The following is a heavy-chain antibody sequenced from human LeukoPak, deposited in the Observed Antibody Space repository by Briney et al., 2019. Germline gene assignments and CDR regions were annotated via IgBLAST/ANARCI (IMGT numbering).Heavy chain of an antibody. V-gene: IGHV4-31*03. CDR1: GGSIGTSDYY. CDR3: ARGRYSYGWLDW. D-gene: IGHD3-16*02. CDR2: LSDRGST. J-gene: IGHJ5*01. Sequence: PSETLSLTCTVSGGSIGTSDYYWNRIRPHPGKGLEGIGFLSDRGSTLYNPSIKSRVTLSSDTSKTQFCLKLSSVTAADMAVYYCARGRYSYGWLDWWGQGTLVAVSS.